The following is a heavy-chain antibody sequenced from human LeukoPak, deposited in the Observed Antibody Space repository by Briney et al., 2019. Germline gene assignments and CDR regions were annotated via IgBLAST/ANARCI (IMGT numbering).Heavy chain of an antibody. CDR2: IIPILGIA. CDR3: ARTWDQYYYDSSGYSASFDY. J-gene: IGHJ4*02. V-gene: IGHV1-69*04. Sequence: SVKVSCKASGGTFSSYAISWMRQAPGQGLEWMGRIIPILGIANYAQKFQGRVTITADKSTSTAYMELSSLRSEDTAVYYCARTWDQYYYDSSGYSASFDYWGQGTLVTVSS. CDR1: GGTFSSYA. D-gene: IGHD3-22*01.